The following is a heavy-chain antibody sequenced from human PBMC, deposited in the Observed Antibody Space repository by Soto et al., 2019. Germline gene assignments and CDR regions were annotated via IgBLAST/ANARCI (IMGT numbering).Heavy chain of an antibody. D-gene: IGHD5-12*01. CDR1: GFTFSSYW. CDR3: ARDLGVGGYEPHNWFDP. CDR2: IKQDGSEK. Sequence: EVQLVESGGGLVQPGGSLRLSCAASGFTFSSYWMSWVRQAPGKGLEWVANIKQDGSEKYYVDSVKGRFTISRDNAKNSLYLHMNSLRAEDTAVYYCARDLGVGGYEPHNWFDPWGQGTLVTVST. V-gene: IGHV3-7*01. J-gene: IGHJ5*02.